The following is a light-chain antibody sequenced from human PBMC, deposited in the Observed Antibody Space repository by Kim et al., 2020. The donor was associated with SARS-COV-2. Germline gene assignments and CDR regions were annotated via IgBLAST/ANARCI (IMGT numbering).Light chain of an antibody. V-gene: IGLV3-21*04. CDR2: DVS. J-gene: IGLJ3*02. Sequence: SYELTQPPSVSVAPGKAARITCGGNNIGSKSVHWYQQKPGQAPVLVIYDVSDRPSGIPERFSGSNSENTATLTISGVEAGDEADYYCQVWASSRDHWVFG. CDR1: NIGSKS. CDR3: QVWASSRDHWV.